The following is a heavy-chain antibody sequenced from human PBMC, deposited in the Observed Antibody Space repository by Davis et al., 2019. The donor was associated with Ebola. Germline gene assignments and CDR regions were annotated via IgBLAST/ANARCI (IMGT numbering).Heavy chain of an antibody. CDR2: IKQDGSEK. Sequence: GESLKISCAASGFTFSSYWMSWVRQAPGKGLEWVANIKQDGSEKYYVDSVKGRFTISRDNAKNSLYLQMNSLRAEDTAVYYCAEGVGPFDYWGQGTLVTVSS. V-gene: IGHV3-7*03. CDR1: GFTFSSYW. J-gene: IGHJ4*02. CDR3: AEGVGPFDY. D-gene: IGHD3-10*01.